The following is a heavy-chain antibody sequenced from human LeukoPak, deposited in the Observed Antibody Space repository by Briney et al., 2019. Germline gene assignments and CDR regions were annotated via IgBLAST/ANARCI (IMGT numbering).Heavy chain of an antibody. CDR1: GFTFSDYY. CDR3: ARYRMVSYYFDN. V-gene: IGHV3-11*04. D-gene: IGHD2-21*01. Sequence: PGGSLRLSCAASGFTFSDYYMSWIRQAPGKGLEWVSYISSSGNTIYYADSVKGRFTISRDNAKNMVYLQMNSLRAEDTAVYYCARYRMVSYYFDNWGQGSLVTVSS. J-gene: IGHJ4*02. CDR2: ISSSGNTI.